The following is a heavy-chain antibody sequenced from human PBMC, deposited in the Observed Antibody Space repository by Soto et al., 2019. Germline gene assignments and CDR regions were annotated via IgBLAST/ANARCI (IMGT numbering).Heavy chain of an antibody. J-gene: IGHJ4*02. CDR2: IKTEVNNYAT. D-gene: IGHD2-2*01. CDR1: GFAFNGSI. CDR3: AREPYQLPKEFDY. V-gene: IGHV3-73*01. Sequence: GGSLRLSCAASGFAFNGSIIHWVRQTPGKGLEWVGRIKTEVNNYATSYGPTVKGRFTISRDDSQTTTYLQMNSLRAEDTAVYYCAREPYQLPKEFDYWGQGTLVTVSS.